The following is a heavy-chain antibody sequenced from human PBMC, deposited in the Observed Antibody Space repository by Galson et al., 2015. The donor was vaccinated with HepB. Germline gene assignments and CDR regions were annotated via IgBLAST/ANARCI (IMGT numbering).Heavy chain of an antibody. Sequence: SLRLSCAASGFTFDDYAMHWVRQAPGKGLEWVSGISWNSGSIGYADSVKGRFTISRDNAKNSLYLQMNSLRAEDTALYYCAKDIMPGDGELLRYRAFDIWGQGTMVTVSS. CDR3: AKDIMPGDGELLRYRAFDI. V-gene: IGHV3-9*01. D-gene: IGHD1-26*01. CDR1: GFTFDDYA. J-gene: IGHJ3*02. CDR2: ISWNSGSI.